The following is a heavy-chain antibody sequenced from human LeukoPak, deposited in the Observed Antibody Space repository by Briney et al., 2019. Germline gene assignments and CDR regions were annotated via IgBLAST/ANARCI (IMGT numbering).Heavy chain of an antibody. D-gene: IGHD6-19*01. CDR3: ASSPPYSSGWYNLEYFQH. Sequence: SETLSLTCTVSGGSISSYCWSWIRQPAGKGLEWIGRIYTSGSTNYNPSLKSRVTMSVDTSKNQFSLKLSSVTAADTAVYYCASSPPYSSGWYNLEYFQHWGQGTLVTVSS. CDR2: IYTSGST. J-gene: IGHJ1*01. V-gene: IGHV4-4*07. CDR1: GGSISSYC.